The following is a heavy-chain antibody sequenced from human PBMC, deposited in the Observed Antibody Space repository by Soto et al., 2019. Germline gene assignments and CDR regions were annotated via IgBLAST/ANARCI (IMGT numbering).Heavy chain of an antibody. Sequence: PWGSLRLSCAASGFTFSSYAMNWVRQAPGKGLEWVSVIRGSGSSTYYADSVKGRFTISRDNSKNTLYLQMNSLRAEDTAVYYCAKGTHIVVVTAYYFDYWGQGTLVTVSS. V-gene: IGHV3-23*01. CDR1: GFTFSSYA. J-gene: IGHJ4*02. D-gene: IGHD2-21*02. CDR3: AKGTHIVVVTAYYFDY. CDR2: IRGSGSST.